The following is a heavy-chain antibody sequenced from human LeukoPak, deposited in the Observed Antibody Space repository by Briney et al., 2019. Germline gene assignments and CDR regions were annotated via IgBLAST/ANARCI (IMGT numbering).Heavy chain of an antibody. D-gene: IGHD3-3*01. CDR2: INPNSGGT. CDR1: GYTFTGYY. Sequence: ASVKVSCKASGYTFTGYYMHWVRQAPGQGLEWMGWINPNSGGTNYAQKFQGRVTMTRDTSISTAYMELSRLRSDDTAVYYCARSYPDTIFGVALTWFDPWGQGTLVTVSS. J-gene: IGHJ5*02. CDR3: ARSYPDTIFGVALTWFDP. V-gene: IGHV1-2*02.